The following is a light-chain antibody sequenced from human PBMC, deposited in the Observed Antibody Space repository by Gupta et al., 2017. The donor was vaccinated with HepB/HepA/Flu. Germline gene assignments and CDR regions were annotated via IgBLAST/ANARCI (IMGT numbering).Light chain of an antibody. J-gene: IGLJ2*01. CDR1: SSDIGAYNY. Sequence: QSALTQPASVSGSPGQSITIFCTGTSSDIGAYNYVSWHQQHPGKAPKCMIYEVSNRPSGVSNRFSGSKSGYTASLTMSGLQAEDETDYYCSSYTGSSTGVFGGGTKLTVL. CDR3: SSYTGSSTGV. V-gene: IGLV2-14*03. CDR2: EVS.